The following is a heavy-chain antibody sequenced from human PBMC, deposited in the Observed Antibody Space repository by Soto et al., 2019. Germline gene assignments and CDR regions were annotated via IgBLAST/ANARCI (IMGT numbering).Heavy chain of an antibody. V-gene: IGHV3-53*01. D-gene: IGHD6-13*01. CDR3: ARSDGSWYAFDI. Sequence: GESLKISCAASGFTVSSNYMSWVRQAPGKGLEWVSVIYSGGSTYYADSVKGRFTISRDNSKNTLYLQMNSLRAEDTAVYYCARSDGSWYAFDIWGQGTMVTVSS. CDR1: GFTVSSNY. J-gene: IGHJ3*02. CDR2: IYSGGST.